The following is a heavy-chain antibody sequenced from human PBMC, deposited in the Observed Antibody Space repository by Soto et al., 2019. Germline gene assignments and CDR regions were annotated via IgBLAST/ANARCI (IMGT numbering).Heavy chain of an antibody. CDR3: SRLTGGWWRG. CDR1: GGSISSSSYY. J-gene: IGHJ3*01. D-gene: IGHD2-15*01. CDR2: IYYSGST. Sequence: QLQLQESGPGLVKPSETLSLTCTVSGGSISSSSYYWGWIRQPPGKGLEWIGSIYYSGSTYYNPSLRCRVTISVDASKAQFSLKLRSVTAADTAVYYCSRLTGGWWRGWGQGTMVTVSS. V-gene: IGHV4-39*01.